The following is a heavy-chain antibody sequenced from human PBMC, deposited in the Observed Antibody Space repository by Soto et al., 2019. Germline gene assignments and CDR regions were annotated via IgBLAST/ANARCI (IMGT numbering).Heavy chain of an antibody. J-gene: IGHJ5*02. CDR3: ARGRGDDEDWFAP. Sequence: SETLSLTCTVSGGSISSYYWSWIRQPPGKGLEWIGYIYYSGSTNYNPSLKSRVTISVDTSKNQFSLKLSSVTAADTAVYYCARGRGDDEDWFAPWGQGTLVTVSS. D-gene: IGHD4-17*01. CDR1: GGSISSYY. CDR2: IYYSGST. V-gene: IGHV4-59*01.